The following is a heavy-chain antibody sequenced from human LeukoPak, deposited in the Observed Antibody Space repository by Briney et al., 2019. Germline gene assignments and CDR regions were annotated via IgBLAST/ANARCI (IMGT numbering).Heavy chain of an antibody. Sequence: SVKVSCKASGGTFSSYAISWVRQAPGQGLEWMGRIVPIFGTTYYAQKFQGRVTITTDESTSTAYMELSSLRSEDTAVYYCARGPSPLAADGNLEYFDYWGQGTLVTVSS. V-gene: IGHV1-69*05. D-gene: IGHD6-13*01. CDR2: IVPIFGTT. J-gene: IGHJ4*02. CDR3: ARGPSPLAADGNLEYFDY. CDR1: GGTFSSYA.